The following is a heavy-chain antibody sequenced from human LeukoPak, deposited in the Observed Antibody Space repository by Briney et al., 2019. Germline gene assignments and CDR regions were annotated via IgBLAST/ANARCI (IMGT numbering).Heavy chain of an antibody. V-gene: IGHV3-23*01. CDR3: VRRKRRFDY. Sequence: GGSLRLSCAASGLTFSSYAMSWVRYAPGKGLEWVSGIRDTGSSTYYADSAKGRFTISRDNPKNSLYLHMSSLRADDTAVYYCVRRKRRFDYWGQGTLVTVSS. J-gene: IGHJ4*02. CDR2: IRDTGSST. CDR1: GLTFSSYA.